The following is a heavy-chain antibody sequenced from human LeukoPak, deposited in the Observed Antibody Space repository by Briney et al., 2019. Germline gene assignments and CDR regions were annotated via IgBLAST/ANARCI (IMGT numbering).Heavy chain of an antibody. Sequence: GGSLRLSCEVSGISVSNIWMAWVRQAPGKGLEWLGLIKSQSDGGTTDFGAPVKGRFAISRDASKNTLDLQMDSLGIEDTAVYFCTTGGYYFGDWGQGTLVTVSS. V-gene: IGHV3-15*01. CDR2: IKSQSDGGTT. CDR1: GISVSNIW. CDR3: TTGGYYFGD. J-gene: IGHJ4*02. D-gene: IGHD2-15*01.